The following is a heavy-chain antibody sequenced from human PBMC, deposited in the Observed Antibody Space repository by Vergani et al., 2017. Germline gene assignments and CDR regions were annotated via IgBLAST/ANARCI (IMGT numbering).Heavy chain of an antibody. V-gene: IGHV1-8*01. CDR1: GYTFTSYD. D-gene: IGHD3-22*01. CDR3: ALVNYYDSSGYFYYYYYYMDV. J-gene: IGHJ6*03. CDR2: MNPNSGNT. Sequence: QVQLVQSGAEVKKPGASVKVSCKASGYTFTSYDINWVRQATGQGLEWMGWMNPNSGNTGYAQKFQGRVTRTRKTSISTAYMELSSLRSEDTAVYYCALVNYYDSSGYFYYYYYYMDVWGKGTTVTVSS.